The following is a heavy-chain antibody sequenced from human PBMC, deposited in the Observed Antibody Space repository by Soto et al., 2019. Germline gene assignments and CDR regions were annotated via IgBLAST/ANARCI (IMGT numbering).Heavy chain of an antibody. CDR3: ASEGHFGVVIDFDY. CDR2: ISGSGSSI. CDR1: GFSFSSYS. Sequence: PGGSLRLSCAASGFSFSSYSLNWFRQAPGKGLEWVSGISGSGSSIYYADSVKGRFTISRDNAKNSLYLQMNSLRAEDTAVYYCASEGHFGVVIDFDYWGQGTLVTVSS. J-gene: IGHJ4*02. D-gene: IGHD3-3*01. V-gene: IGHV3-21*01.